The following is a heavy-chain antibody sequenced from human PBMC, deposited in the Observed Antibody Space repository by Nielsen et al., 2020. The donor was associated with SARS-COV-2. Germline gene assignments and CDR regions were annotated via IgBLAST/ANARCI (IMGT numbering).Heavy chain of an antibody. CDR3: ARDRTDSSGYYYNYYYGMDV. D-gene: IGHD3-22*01. CDR2: ISAYNGNT. J-gene: IGHJ6*02. CDR1: GYTFTSYS. Sequence: ASVKVSCKASGYTFTSYSISWVRQAPGQGLEWMGWISAYNGNTNYAQKLQGRVTMTTDTSTSTAYMELRSLRSDDTAVYYCARDRTDSSGYYYNYYYGMDVWGQGTTVTVSS. V-gene: IGHV1-18*01.